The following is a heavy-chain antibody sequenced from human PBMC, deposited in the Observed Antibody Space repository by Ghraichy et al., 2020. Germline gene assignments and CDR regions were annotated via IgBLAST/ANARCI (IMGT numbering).Heavy chain of an antibody. J-gene: IGHJ4*02. Sequence: GGSLRLSCAASGFTFSDYWMYWVRQAPGEGLVLVSRISTDGSSTTYADSVRGRFTISRDNAKNTLYLQMSSLRVDDTAVYYCARASSYSFDCWGQGTLVTVSS. CDR1: GFTFSDYW. CDR3: ARASSYSFDC. V-gene: IGHV3-74*01. CDR2: ISTDGSST. D-gene: IGHD3-10*01.